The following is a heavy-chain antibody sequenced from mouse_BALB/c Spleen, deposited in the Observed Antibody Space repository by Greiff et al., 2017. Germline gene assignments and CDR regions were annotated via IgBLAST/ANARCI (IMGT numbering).Heavy chain of an antibody. CDR1: GYTFTSYW. CDR3: APGGYGNGGSY. Sequence: QVQLKQSGAELAKPGASVKMSCKASGYTFTSYWMHWVKQRPGQGLEWIGYINPSTGYTEYNQKFKDKATLTADKSSSTAYMQLSSLTSEDSAVYYCAPGGYGNGGSYWGQGTLVTVSA. CDR2: INPSTGYT. V-gene: IGHV1-7*01. D-gene: IGHD2-10*02. J-gene: IGHJ3*01.